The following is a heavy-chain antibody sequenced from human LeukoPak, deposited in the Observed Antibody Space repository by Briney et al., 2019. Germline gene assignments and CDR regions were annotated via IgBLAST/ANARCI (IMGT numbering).Heavy chain of an antibody. Sequence: ASVKVSCKASGYSFSTHWMHWVRQAPGQGLECMGIINPSGGFTSYAQKLQGRVTVTRDMSTSTVYMELSNLRSEDTAVYYCARSGYEGTRTAYFDYWGQGTLVTVSS. J-gene: IGHJ4*02. CDR3: ARSGYEGTRTAYFDY. CDR2: INPSGGFT. V-gene: IGHV1-46*01. D-gene: IGHD5-12*01. CDR1: GYSFSTHW.